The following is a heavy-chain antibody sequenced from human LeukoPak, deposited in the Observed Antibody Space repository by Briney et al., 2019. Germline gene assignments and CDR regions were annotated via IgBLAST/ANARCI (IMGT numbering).Heavy chain of an antibody. CDR1: GYTFTSYY. CDR3: ARSGEMAAVPDY. Sequence: ASVKVSCTASGYTFTSYYMHWVRQAPGQGLEWMGIINPSGGSTSYAQKFQGRVTMTRDTSTSTVYMELSSLRSEDTAVYYCARSGEMAAVPDYWGQGTLVTVSS. CDR2: INPSGGST. J-gene: IGHJ4*02. V-gene: IGHV1-46*01. D-gene: IGHD5-24*01.